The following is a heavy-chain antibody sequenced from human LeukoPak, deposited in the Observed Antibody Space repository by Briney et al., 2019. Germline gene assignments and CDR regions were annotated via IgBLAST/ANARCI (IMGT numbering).Heavy chain of an antibody. D-gene: IGHD1-1*01. CDR1: GFTFTPYS. V-gene: IGHV3-21*04. Sequence: GGSLRLSCAASGFTFTPYSMNWDRQAPGKGLEWVSSISSTSRYIYYADSLKGRSTISRDNSQNTVFLQMNSLRVEDTAVYYCAKVDYWSPENYFDSWGQGTLVTVSS. CDR2: ISSTSRYI. CDR3: AKVDYWSPENYFDS. J-gene: IGHJ4*02.